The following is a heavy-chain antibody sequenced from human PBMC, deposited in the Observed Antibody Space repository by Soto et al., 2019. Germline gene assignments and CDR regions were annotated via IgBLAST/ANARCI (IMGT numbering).Heavy chain of an antibody. V-gene: IGHV4-59*01. D-gene: IGHD6-19*01. CDR3: ARGESSGWYYFDY. CDR2: IYYSGST. CDR1: GGSISSYY. Sequence: PSETLSLTCTVSGGSISSYYWSWIRQPPGKGLEWIGYIYYSGSTNYNPSLKSRVTISVDTSKNQFSLKLSSVTAADTAVYYCARGESSGWYYFDYWGQGTLVTAPQ. J-gene: IGHJ4*02.